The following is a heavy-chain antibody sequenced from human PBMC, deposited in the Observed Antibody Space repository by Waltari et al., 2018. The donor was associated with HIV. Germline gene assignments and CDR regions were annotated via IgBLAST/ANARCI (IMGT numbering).Heavy chain of an antibody. V-gene: IGHV4-34*01. CDR2: INHSGST. J-gene: IGHJ6*02. CDR3: ARGRGYCSSTSCYKRSYYGMDV. CDR1: GGSFSGYY. D-gene: IGHD2-2*02. Sequence: QVQLQQWGAGLLKPSETLSLTCAVYGGSFSGYYWSWIRQPPGKGLEWIGEINHSGSTNYNPSLKSRVTISVDTSKNQFSLKLSSVTAADTAVYYCARGRGYCSSTSCYKRSYYGMDVWGQGTTVTVSS.